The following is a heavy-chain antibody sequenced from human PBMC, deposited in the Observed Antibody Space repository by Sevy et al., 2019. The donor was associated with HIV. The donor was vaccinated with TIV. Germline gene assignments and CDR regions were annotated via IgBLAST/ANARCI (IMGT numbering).Heavy chain of an antibody. Sequence: SETLSITCTVSGGSISSSSYDWGWIRQPPGKGLEWIGSMYSSGNTYYNPSLKSRVTIFVDTSKNQISLKLTSVTAADTAVYYCARQGGIVDRAFDYWGQGTLVTVSS. J-gene: IGHJ4*02. CDR2: MYSSGNT. D-gene: IGHD2-21*01. V-gene: IGHV4-39*01. CDR3: ARQGGIVDRAFDY. CDR1: GGSISSSSYD.